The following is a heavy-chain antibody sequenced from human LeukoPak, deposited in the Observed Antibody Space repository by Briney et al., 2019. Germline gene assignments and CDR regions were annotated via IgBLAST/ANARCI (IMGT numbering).Heavy chain of an antibody. J-gene: IGHJ2*01. D-gene: IGHD3-10*01. CDR1: GGSISSSNW. V-gene: IGHV4-4*02. CDR3: ARWIGALVDWYFDL. Sequence: PSGTLSLTCAVSGGSISSSNWWSWVRQPPGKVLEWIGEIYHSGSTNYNPFLKSRVTISVDKSKNQFSLKLSSVTAADTAVYYCARWIGALVDWYFDLWGRGTLVTVSS. CDR2: IYHSGST.